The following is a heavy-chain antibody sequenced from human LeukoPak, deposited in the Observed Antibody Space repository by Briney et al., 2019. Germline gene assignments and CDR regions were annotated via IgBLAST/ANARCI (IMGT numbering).Heavy chain of an antibody. Sequence: SQTLSLTCALSGDSVSSNSAGWNWIRQSPSRGLEWLGGTYYRSNWYKDYAVSVRSRITINPDTSRNQFSLQLSSVTPEDTAVYSCARRRGQGSGSYFHYYYYGMDVWGQGTTVTVSS. D-gene: IGHD3-10*01. CDR2: TYYRSNWYK. CDR3: ARRRGQGSGSYFHYYYYGMDV. V-gene: IGHV6-1*01. J-gene: IGHJ6*02. CDR1: GDSVSSNSAG.